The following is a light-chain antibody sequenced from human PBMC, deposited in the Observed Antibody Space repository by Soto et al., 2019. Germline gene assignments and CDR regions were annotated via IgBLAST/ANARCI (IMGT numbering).Light chain of an antibody. J-gene: IGKJ5*01. V-gene: IGKV3-20*01. Sequence: EIVLTQSPDTLSLTPGERATLSCRASQSVSSSLAWYQQKPGLAPTLLISDASIRASGVPDRFTGGGSGTDFTLTIRRLEPEDFALYYCQQYSGSPITFGQGARLEIK. CDR1: QSVSSS. CDR2: DAS. CDR3: QQYSGSPIT.